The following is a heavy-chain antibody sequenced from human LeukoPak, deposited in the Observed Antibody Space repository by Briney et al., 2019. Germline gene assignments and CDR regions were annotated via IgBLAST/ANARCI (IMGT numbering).Heavy chain of an antibody. CDR3: ARGGVVPAARGDFDL. CDR2: INEDGREK. J-gene: IGHJ2*01. Sequence: SGGSLRLSCGASGFTFSSYWMTWVRQAPGKGLEWVANINEDGREKNYVDSVKGRFTISRDNTDNSLYLQMNSLRAEDTAVYYCARGGVVPAARGDFDLWGRGTLVTVSS. CDR1: GFTFSSYW. D-gene: IGHD2-2*01. V-gene: IGHV3-7*01.